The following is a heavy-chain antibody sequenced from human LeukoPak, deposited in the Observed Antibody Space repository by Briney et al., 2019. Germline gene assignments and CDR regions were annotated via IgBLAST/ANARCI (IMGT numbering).Heavy chain of an antibody. J-gene: IGHJ3*02. CDR2: INPNSGGT. CDR3: AKSALRVAEWSIFPDAFDI. CDR1: GYTFTGYY. V-gene: IGHV1-2*02. D-gene: IGHD3-3*01. Sequence: ASVKVSCKASGYTFTGYYMHWVRQAPGQGLEWMGWINPNSGGTNYAQKFQGRVTMTRDTSISTAYMELSRLRSDDTAVYYCAKSALRVAEWSIFPDAFDIWGQGTMVTVSS.